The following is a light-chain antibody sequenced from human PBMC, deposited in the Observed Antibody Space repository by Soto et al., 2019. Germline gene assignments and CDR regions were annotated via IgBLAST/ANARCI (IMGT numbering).Light chain of an antibody. Sequence: DMEMTQSPSSLSASVGERVTITCRASQSISNYLNWYQHKPGKVPKLLIYAASSLQSGVPTKFSGSGSGTDFTLTINSLQPEDFATYYCQQSYGTPPTFGGGTKIEIK. CDR3: QQSYGTPPT. V-gene: IGKV1-39*01. J-gene: IGKJ4*01. CDR1: QSISNY. CDR2: AAS.